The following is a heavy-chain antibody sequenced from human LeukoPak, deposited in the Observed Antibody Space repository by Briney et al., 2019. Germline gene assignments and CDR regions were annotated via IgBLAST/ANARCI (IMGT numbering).Heavy chain of an antibody. CDR3: ARHVSSGYYLDAFDI. D-gene: IGHD3-22*01. V-gene: IGHV4-39*01. Sequence: SEALSLTCTVSGGSISSSYYWGWTRQPPGKGLEWIGSIYYSGSTYYNPSLKSRVTISVDTSKNQFSLKLSSVTAADTAVYYCARHVSSGYYLDAFDIWGQGTMVTVSS. CDR2: IYYSGST. CDR1: GGSISSSYY. J-gene: IGHJ3*02.